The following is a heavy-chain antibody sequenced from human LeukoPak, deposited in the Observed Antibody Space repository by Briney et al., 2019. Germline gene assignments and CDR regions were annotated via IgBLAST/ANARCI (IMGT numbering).Heavy chain of an antibody. CDR2: IYYTGSI. J-gene: IGHJ4*02. V-gene: IGHV4-38-2*01. D-gene: IGHD1-1*01. CDR3: ATVDNWNDDGFDN. Sequence: GSLRLSCAASGFTFSSYWGWVRQSPGKGPEWMGSIYYTGSIYHNPSLKSRLTISVDTSKNQFFLNLYSVTAADTAVYYCATVDNWNDDGFDNWGQGILVTVSS. CDR1: GFTFSSY.